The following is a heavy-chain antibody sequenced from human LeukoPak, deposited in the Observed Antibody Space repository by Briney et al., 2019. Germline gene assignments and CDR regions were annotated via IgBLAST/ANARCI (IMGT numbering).Heavy chain of an antibody. CDR2: ISYDGSNK. J-gene: IGHJ4*02. CDR1: GFTFSSSG. V-gene: IGHV3-30*18. D-gene: IGHD3-16*02. Sequence: GGSLRLSCATSGFTFSSSGMHWVRQAPGKGLEWVAVISYDGSNKYYADSVKGRFTISRDNSKNTLYLQMNSLRAEDTAVYYCAKDRGREITFGGVIVYYFDYWGQGTLVTVSS. CDR3: AKDRGREITFGGVIVYYFDY.